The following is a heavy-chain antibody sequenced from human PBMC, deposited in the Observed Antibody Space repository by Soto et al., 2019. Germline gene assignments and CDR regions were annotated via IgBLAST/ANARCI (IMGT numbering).Heavy chain of an antibody. CDR2: IQSGGRT. D-gene: IGHD2-15*01. Sequence: EVQLVESGGGLVQTGGSLRLSCAASGFTVSSNYMTWVRQAPGKGLEWVSLIQSGGRTYYAGSVKGRFTISRDNYKNTLFLQMNSARGEDTAVYYWAGDEVHCSGGRCYGVPMDVWCRGTTVTVSS. CDR3: AGDEVHCSGGRCYGVPMDV. J-gene: IGHJ6*03. V-gene: IGHV3-66*01. CDR1: GFTVSSNY.